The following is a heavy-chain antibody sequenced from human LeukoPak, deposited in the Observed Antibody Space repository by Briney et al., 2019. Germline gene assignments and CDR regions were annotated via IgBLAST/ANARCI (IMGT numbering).Heavy chain of an antibody. CDR2: IYYSGST. D-gene: IGHD3-9*01. CDR1: GGSISSYY. Sequence: SETLSLTCTVSGGSISSYYWSWIRQPPGKGLEWIGYIYYSGSTNYNPSLKSRVTMSVDTSKNQFSLKLSSVTAADTAVYYCASSSWDILTGYQLGYFDYWGQGTLVTVSS. V-gene: IGHV4-59*12. J-gene: IGHJ4*02. CDR3: ASSSWDILTGYQLGYFDY.